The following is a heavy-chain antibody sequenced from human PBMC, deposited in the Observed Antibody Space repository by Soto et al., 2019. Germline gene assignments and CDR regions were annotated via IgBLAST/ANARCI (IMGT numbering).Heavy chain of an antibody. CDR2: IYTSGST. V-gene: IGHV4-4*07. J-gene: IGHJ6*02. CDR1: GGSISSYY. Sequence: PSETLSLTCTVSGGSISSYYWSWIRQPAGKGLEWIGRIYTSGSTNYNPSLKSRVTMSVDTSKNQFSLKLSSVTAADTAVYYCARGDYYGSGSYYPYYYYYGMDVWCQGTTVTVSS. D-gene: IGHD3-10*01. CDR3: ARGDYYGSGSYYPYYYYYGMDV.